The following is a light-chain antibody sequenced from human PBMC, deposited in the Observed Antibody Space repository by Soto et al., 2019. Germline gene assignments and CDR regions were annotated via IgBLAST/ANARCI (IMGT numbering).Light chain of an antibody. CDR1: SSDVGSYNL. CDR2: EGS. CDR3: CSFARSSIDV. J-gene: IGLJ1*01. V-gene: IGLV2-23*01. Sequence: QSALTQPASVSGSPGQSITISCTGTSSDVGSYNLVSWYQQHPGKAPKLLIYEGSKRPSGVSDRFSGSKSGNTASLTISGLQAEDEADYFCCSFARSSIDVFGSGTKLTVL.